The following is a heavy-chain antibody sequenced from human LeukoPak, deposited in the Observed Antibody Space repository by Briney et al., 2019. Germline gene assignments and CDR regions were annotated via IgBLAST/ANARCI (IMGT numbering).Heavy chain of an antibody. CDR3: ARWFYYGSGRRQFDY. V-gene: IGHV4-30-4*01. Sequence: SETLSLTCTVSGGSISSGDYYWNWIRQPPGKGLEWIGYIYYSGSTSYNPSLKSRVTILMDTSKNQFSLNLSSVTAADTAVYYCARWFYYGSGRRQFDYWGQGTLVTVSP. CDR1: GGSISSGDYY. J-gene: IGHJ4*02. CDR2: IYYSGST. D-gene: IGHD3-10*01.